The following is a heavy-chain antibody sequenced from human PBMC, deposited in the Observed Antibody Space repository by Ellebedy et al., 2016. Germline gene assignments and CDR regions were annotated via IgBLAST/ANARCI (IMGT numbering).Heavy chain of an antibody. CDR2: IYHSGST. J-gene: IGHJ5*02. D-gene: IGHD3-22*01. CDR1: GGPVINPGAY. CDR3: ARGLYFDSSGYHYWFDP. Sequence: GSLRLXCTVTGGPVINPGAYWSWIRQSPGRGLEWIGYIYHSGSTKINPSLKSRVTMSVDTSKKEFSLKLSSMTAADTAVYYCARGLYFDSSGYHYWFDPWGQGTLITVSS. V-gene: IGHV4-61*08.